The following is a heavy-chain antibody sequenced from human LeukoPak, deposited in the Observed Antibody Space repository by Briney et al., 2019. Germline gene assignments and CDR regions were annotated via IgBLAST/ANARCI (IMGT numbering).Heavy chain of an antibody. Sequence: SETLSLTCTVSVGSISSYYWSWIRQPPGKGLEWIGYIYYSGSTNYNPSLKSRVTISVDTSKNQFSLKLSSVTAADTAVYYCARDSGYSYGYVYWGQGTLVTVSS. CDR1: VGSISSYY. D-gene: IGHD5-18*01. V-gene: IGHV4-59*01. CDR3: ARDSGYSYGYVY. CDR2: IYYSGST. J-gene: IGHJ4*02.